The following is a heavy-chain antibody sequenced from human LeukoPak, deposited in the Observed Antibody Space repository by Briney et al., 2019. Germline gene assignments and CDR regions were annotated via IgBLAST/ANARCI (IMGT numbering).Heavy chain of an antibody. CDR3: ARQGPSSAGILWDY. D-gene: IGHD3-9*01. CDR1: GDSVRNGNYY. V-gene: IGHV4-39*01. Sequence: SETLSLTCTVSGDSVRNGNYYWGWIRQPPEKGLEWIGTVYYSGTSYYGPSLQSRTTMSVDTLKNQFSLNLKSVTVADTAVYYCARQGPSSAGILWDYWCQGILVTVSS. CDR2: VYYSGTS. J-gene: IGHJ4*02.